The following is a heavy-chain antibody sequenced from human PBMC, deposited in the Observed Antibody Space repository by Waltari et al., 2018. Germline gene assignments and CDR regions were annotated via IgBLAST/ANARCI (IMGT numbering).Heavy chain of an antibody. D-gene: IGHD6-13*01. CDR1: GDSIGRGYYY. J-gene: IGHJ3*02. Sequence: QLQLRESGPGLLKPSETLSLTCSVSGDSIGRGYYYWAWIRPAPGKGLVWIGRIYFAGSTYYNPSLKSRLTISVDTSKNQFSLRLSSVTAADTAVYYCAREVGGSSWSTTPRGDAFDIWGQGTMVTVSS. CDR3: AREVGGSSWSTTPRGDAFDI. CDR2: IYFAGST. V-gene: IGHV4-39*07.